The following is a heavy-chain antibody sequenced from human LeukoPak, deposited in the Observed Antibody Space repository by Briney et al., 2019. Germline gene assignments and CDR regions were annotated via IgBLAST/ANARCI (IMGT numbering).Heavy chain of an antibody. CDR2: IIPIFGTA. CDR3: ARSPYYDLWSGYLEYYFDY. V-gene: IGHV1-69*05. CDR1: GGTFSSYA. D-gene: IGHD3-3*01. J-gene: IGHJ4*02. Sequence: AASVKVSCKASGGTFSSYAISWVRQAPGQGLEWMGGIIPIFGTANYAQKFQGRVTITTDESTSTAYMELSSLRSEDTAVYYCARSPYYDLWSGYLEYYFDYWGQGTLVTVSS.